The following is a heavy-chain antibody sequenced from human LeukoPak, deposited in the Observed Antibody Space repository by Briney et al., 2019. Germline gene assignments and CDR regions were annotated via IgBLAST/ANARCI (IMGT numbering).Heavy chain of an antibody. CDR1: GGSISSGGSY. CDR2: IYYSGST. CDR3: AREASGLGRVDY. J-gene: IGHJ4*02. Sequence: PSETLSLTCTVSGGSISSGGSYWRWIRQHPGKGLEWIGYIYYSGSTYYNPSLKSRVTISVDTSKNQFSLKLSSVTAADTAVYYCAREASGLGRVDYWGQGTLVTVSS. V-gene: IGHV4-31*03. D-gene: IGHD3-10*01.